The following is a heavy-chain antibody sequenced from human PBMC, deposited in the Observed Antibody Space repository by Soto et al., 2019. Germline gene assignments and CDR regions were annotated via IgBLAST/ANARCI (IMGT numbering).Heavy chain of an antibody. V-gene: IGHV1-69*13. CDR3: ARVWIAGDGETHYYFDY. Sequence: SVKVSCKASGGTFSSYAISWVRQAPGQGLEWMGGIIPIFGTANYAQKFQGRVTITADESTSTAYMELSSLRSEDTAVYYCARVWIAGDGETHYYFDYWGQGTLVTVSS. CDR2: IIPIFGTA. CDR1: GGTFSSYA. J-gene: IGHJ4*02. D-gene: IGHD2-2*03.